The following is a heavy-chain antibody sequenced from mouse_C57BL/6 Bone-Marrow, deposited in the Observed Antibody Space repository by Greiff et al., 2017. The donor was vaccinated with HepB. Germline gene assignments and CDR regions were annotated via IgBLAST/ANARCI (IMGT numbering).Heavy chain of an antibody. D-gene: IGHD3-1*01. J-gene: IGHJ2*01. Sequence: DVQLQESGAELVRPGASVKLSCTASGFNIKDDYMHWVKQRPEQGLEWIGWIDPENGDTEYASKFQGKATITADTSSNTAYLQLSSLTSEDTAVYYCTTRSLPYYFDYWGQGTTLTVSS. CDR3: TTRSLPYYFDY. CDR2: IDPENGDT. CDR1: GFNIKDDY. V-gene: IGHV14-4*01.